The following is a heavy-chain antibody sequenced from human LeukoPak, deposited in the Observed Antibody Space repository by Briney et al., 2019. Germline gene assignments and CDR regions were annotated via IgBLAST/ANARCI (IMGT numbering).Heavy chain of an antibody. CDR3: ARGAPADY. CDR2: INTDGSTT. D-gene: IGHD2-2*01. V-gene: IGHV3-74*01. Sequence: GGSLRLSCAASGFTFSTYWMHWVRQAPGKGLVWVSRINTDGSTTTYADSVKGRFTISRDHAKNTLYLQMNSLRAEDTAVYFCARGAPADYWGQGTLVTVSS. J-gene: IGHJ4*02. CDR1: GFTFSTYW.